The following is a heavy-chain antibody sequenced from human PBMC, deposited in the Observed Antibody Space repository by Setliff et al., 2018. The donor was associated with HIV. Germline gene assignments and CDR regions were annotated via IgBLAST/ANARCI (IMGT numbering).Heavy chain of an antibody. CDR1: GGSISSGSYY. V-gene: IGHV4-61*09. CDR3: ARDSIGITMVRGVPGWFDP. Sequence: SETLSLTCTVSGGSISSGSYYWSWIRQPAGKGLEWIGHIYTSGSTNYNPSLKSRVTISVDTSKNQFSLELSSVTAADTAVYYCARDSIGITMVRGVPGWFDPWGQGTLVTVSS. J-gene: IGHJ5*02. D-gene: IGHD3-10*01. CDR2: IYTSGST.